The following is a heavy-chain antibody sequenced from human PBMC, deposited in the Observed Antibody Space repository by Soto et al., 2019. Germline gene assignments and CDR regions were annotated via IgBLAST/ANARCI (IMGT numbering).Heavy chain of an antibody. CDR3: VRDLDGSGSYYTGY. CDR1: GYNFINYG. CDR2: IRVHNGNT. J-gene: IGHJ4*02. Sequence: ASVKVSCKASGYNFINYGISWVRQAPGQGLEWVGWIRVHNGNTNYAQNLQGRVTMTTDTSTSTAYMELRSLRSDDTAVYYCVRDLDGSGSYYTGYWGPGTLVTVSS. D-gene: IGHD3-10*01. V-gene: IGHV1-18*01.